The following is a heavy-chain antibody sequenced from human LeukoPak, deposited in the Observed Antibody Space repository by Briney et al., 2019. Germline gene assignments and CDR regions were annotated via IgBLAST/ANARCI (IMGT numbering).Heavy chain of an antibody. CDR3: ARRGAAGGLDY. CDR1: GGSITGTSYY. J-gene: IGHJ4*02. Sequence: SETLSLTCTVSGGSITGTSYYWVWIRQPPGEGLEWIGHIYYSGSTYYNPSLKSRVTMSVDTSKNQFSLKLSSVTAADTAIYYCARRGAAGGLDYWGQGTLVTVSS. D-gene: IGHD6-13*01. CDR2: IYYSGST. V-gene: IGHV4-39*01.